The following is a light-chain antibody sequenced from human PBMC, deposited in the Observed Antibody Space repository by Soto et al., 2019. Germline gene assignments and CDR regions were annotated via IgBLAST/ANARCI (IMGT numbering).Light chain of an antibody. CDR1: QGISSY. CDR2: AAS. CDR3: QQSYSTPR. Sequence: IQLTQSPYSLSASVGDSVPLTCRASQGISSYLAWYQQKPGKAPKLLIYAASTLQSGVPSRFSGSGSGTDFTLTISSLQPEDFATYYCQQSYSTPRFGGGTKVDIK. J-gene: IGKJ4*01. V-gene: IGKV1-39*01.